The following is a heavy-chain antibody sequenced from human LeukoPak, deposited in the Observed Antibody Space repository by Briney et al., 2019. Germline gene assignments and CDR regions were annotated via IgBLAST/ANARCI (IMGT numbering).Heavy chain of an antibody. CDR3: ARDAWYCSSTNCSYGMDV. V-gene: IGHV4-59*01. Sequence: PSETLSLTCTVSGGSISSYYWSWIRQPPGKGLEWIGYIYYSGSTNYNPSLKSRVTISVDTSKNQFSLKLSSVTAADTAVYYCARDAWYCSSTNCSYGMDVWGQGTTVTVSS. D-gene: IGHD2-2*01. CDR2: IYYSGST. J-gene: IGHJ6*02. CDR1: GGSISSYY.